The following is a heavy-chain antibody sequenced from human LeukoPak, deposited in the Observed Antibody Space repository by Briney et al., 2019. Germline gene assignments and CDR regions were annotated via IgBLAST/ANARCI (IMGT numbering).Heavy chain of an antibody. J-gene: IGHJ4*02. CDR1: GFTFSSYA. Sequence: GGSLRLSCAASGFTFSSYAMSWVRQAPGKGLEWVSAISGSSGSTYYADSVKGRFTISRDNSKNTLYLQMNSLRAEDTAVYYFAKDRSGSYDYWGQETLVTVSS. CDR3: AKDRSGSYDY. D-gene: IGHD1-26*01. CDR2: ISGSSGST. V-gene: IGHV3-23*01.